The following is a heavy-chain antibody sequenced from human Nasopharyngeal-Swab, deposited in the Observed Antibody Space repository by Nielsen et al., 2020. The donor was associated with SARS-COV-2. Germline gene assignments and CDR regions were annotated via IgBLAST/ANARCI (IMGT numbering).Heavy chain of an antibody. D-gene: IGHD3-22*01. CDR3: ARLLDYYDSSGAYYFDY. Sequence: GSLRLSCTVSGGSISSYYWSWIRQPPGKGLEWIGYIYYSGSINYNPSLKSRVTISVDTSKNQFSLKLSSVTAADTAVYYCARLLDYYDSSGAYYFDYWGQGTLVTVSS. V-gene: IGHV4-59*08. CDR2: IYYSGSI. J-gene: IGHJ4*02. CDR1: GGSISSYY.